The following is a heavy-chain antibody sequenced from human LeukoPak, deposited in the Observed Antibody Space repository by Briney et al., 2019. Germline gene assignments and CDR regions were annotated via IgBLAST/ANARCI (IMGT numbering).Heavy chain of an antibody. CDR3: TTYYDSGPSKD. Sequence: GGSLRLSCAASGFTFSTYWMTWVRQAPGKGLEWVANINKNGGDQYYGDSVKGRFTISRDNTKNSLYLQMNSLRAEDTAMYYCTTYYDSGPSKDWGQGTLVTVSS. V-gene: IGHV3-7*05. J-gene: IGHJ4*02. CDR2: INKNGGDQ. D-gene: IGHD3-22*01. CDR1: GFTFSTYW.